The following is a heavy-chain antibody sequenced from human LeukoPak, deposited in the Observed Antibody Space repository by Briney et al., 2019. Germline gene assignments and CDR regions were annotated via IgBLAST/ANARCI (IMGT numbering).Heavy chain of an antibody. V-gene: IGHV1-3*01. CDR1: GYTFTSYA. J-gene: IGHJ4*02. CDR2: INAGNGNT. CDR3: ARLKYCTNGVCYAGFDY. D-gene: IGHD2-8*01. Sequence: GASVKVSCKASGYTFTSYAMHWVRQAAGQRLEWMGWINAGNGNTKYSQEFQGRVTITRDTSADTAYMELSSLRSEDTAVYYCARLKYCTNGVCYAGFDYWGQGTLVTVSS.